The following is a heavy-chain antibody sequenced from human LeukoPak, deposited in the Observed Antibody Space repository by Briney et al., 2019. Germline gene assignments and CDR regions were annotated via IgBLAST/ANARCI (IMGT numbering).Heavy chain of an antibody. CDR1: GFTFGSFW. J-gene: IGHJ5*02. V-gene: IGHV3-7*01. Sequence: GGSLRLSCAASGFTFGSFWMSWVRQAPGKGLEWVANIKGDGSEKYHVDSVKGRFTISRDNAKNLLYLQMNSLRAEDTAVYYCARDPDSDNAWGWFDPWGHGTQVIVSS. CDR3: ARDPDSDNAWGWFDP. D-gene: IGHD3-16*01. CDR2: IKGDGSEK.